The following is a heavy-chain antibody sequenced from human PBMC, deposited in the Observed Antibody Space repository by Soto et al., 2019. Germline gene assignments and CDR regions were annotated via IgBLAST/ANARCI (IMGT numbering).Heavy chain of an antibody. V-gene: IGHV4-30-4*01. J-gene: IGHJ4*02. CDR3: ATGSSGYYTDY. CDR2: IYYSGST. Sequence: PSETLSLTCTVSGGSISSGDYYWIWIRQPPGKGLEWIGYIYYSGSTYYNPSLKSRVTISVDTSKNQFSLKLSSVTAADTAVYYCATGSSGYYTDYWGQGTLVTVSS. CDR1: GGSISSGDYY. D-gene: IGHD3-22*01.